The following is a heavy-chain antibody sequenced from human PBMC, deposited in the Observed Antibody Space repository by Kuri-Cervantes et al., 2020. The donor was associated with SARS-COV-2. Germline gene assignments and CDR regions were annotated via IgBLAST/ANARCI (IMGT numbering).Heavy chain of an antibody. CDR2: IWPGDSET. Sequence: GGSLRLSCKGSGYSFTSYWIAWVRQMPGKGLEWIGIIWPGDSETRYSPSFQDQVTISGDKSINTAYLQWSSLKASDTAIYYCARRPRYCSDTSCYYHDYWGQGTLVTVSS. D-gene: IGHD2-2*01. CDR1: GYSFTSYW. CDR3: ARRPRYCSDTSCYYHDY. V-gene: IGHV5-51*01. J-gene: IGHJ4*02.